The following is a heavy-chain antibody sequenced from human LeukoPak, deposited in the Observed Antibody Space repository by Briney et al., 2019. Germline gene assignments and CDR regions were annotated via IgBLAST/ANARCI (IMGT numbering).Heavy chain of an antibody. V-gene: IGHV3-9*01. Sequence: GGSLRLSCAASGFTFEDYAMHCVRQAPGKGLEWVSGISWNSVSIGYADSVKGRFTISRDNAKNSLYLQMNSLRAEDTALYYCAKDMSPAAGTGDYYYGMDVWGQGTTVTVSS. CDR3: AKDMSPAAGTGDYYYGMDV. J-gene: IGHJ6*02. CDR2: ISWNSVSI. CDR1: GFTFEDYA. D-gene: IGHD6-13*01.